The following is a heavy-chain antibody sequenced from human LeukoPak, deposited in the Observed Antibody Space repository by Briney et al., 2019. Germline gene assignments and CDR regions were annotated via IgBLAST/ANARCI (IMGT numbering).Heavy chain of an antibody. CDR3: ATTPEQWLPTFHY. D-gene: IGHD6-19*01. CDR2: INPNNGGT. Sequence: EASAKVSCKASGYTFTSYYMHWVRQAPGQGLEWMGWINPNNGGTNDAQKFQGRVTMTRDTSISTAYMELYRLRSDDTAVYYCATTPEQWLPTFHYWGQGTLVTVSS. J-gene: IGHJ4*02. V-gene: IGHV1-2*02. CDR1: GYTFTSYY.